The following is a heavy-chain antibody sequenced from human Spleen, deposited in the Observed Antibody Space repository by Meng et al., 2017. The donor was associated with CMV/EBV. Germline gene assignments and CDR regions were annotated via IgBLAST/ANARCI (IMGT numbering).Heavy chain of an antibody. J-gene: IGHJ4*02. D-gene: IGHD3-10*01. CDR3: AREDYYSSGSPFDH. CDR1: GFTFSTYS. V-gene: IGHV3-30-3*01. CDR2: ISSDGTNK. Sequence: GESLKISCAASGFTFSTYSMHWVSQAPGKGLEWVAFISSDGTNKYYTDSVKGRFTVSRDNSNNALFLEMTSLRPEDTAIYYCAREDYYSSGSPFDHWGQGTLVTVSS.